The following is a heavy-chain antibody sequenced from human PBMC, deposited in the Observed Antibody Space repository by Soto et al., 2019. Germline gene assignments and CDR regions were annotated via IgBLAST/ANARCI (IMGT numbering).Heavy chain of an antibody. CDR2: IYHSGST. CDR1: GGSISSSNW. Sequence: SETLCLTCAVSGGSISSSNWWSWVRQPPGKGLEWIGEIYHSGSTNYNPSLKSRVTISVDKSKNQFSLKLSSVTAADTAVYYCASGLQQLRTYDYWGQGTLVTVSS. D-gene: IGHD6-13*01. V-gene: IGHV4-4*02. CDR3: ASGLQQLRTYDY. J-gene: IGHJ4*02.